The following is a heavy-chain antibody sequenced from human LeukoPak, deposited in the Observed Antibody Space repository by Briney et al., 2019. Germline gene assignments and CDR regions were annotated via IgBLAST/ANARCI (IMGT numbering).Heavy chain of an antibody. Sequence: GGSLRLSCAASGFTVSSNYMSWVRQAPGKGLEWVSVIYSGGSTYYADSVKGRFTISRDNAKNSLYLQMNSLRAEDTAVYYCARSSRGGWYRDYWGQGTLVTVSS. CDR1: GFTVSSNY. V-gene: IGHV3-53*01. CDR3: ARSSRGGWYRDY. D-gene: IGHD6-19*01. J-gene: IGHJ4*02. CDR2: IYSGGST.